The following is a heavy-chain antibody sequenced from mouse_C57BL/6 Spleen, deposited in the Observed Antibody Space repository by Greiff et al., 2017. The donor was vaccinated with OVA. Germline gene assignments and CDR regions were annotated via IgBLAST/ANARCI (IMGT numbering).Heavy chain of an antibody. D-gene: IGHD2-4*01. CDR2: ISSGGSYT. J-gene: IGHJ4*01. CDR3: ARQGLRRDGHAMDY. CDR1: GFTFSSYG. V-gene: IGHV5-6*01. Sequence: EVMLVESGGDLVKPGGSLKLSCAASGFTFSSYGMSWVRQTPDKRLEWVATISSGGSYTYYPDSVKGRFTISRDNAKNTLYLQMSSLKSEDTAMYYCARQGLRRDGHAMDYWGQGTSVTVSS.